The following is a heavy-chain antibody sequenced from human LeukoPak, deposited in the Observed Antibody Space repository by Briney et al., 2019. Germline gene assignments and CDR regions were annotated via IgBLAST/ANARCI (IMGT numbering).Heavy chain of an antibody. CDR1: GFTVSSNY. CDR2: IYSGGST. V-gene: IGHV3-53*01. Sequence: GGSLRLSCAASGFTVSSNYMSWVRQAPGKGLEWVSVIYSGGSTYYADSVKGRFTISRDNSKNTLYLQMNSLRAEDTAVYYCARVVRVRWTNYFDYWGQGTLVTVSS. J-gene: IGHJ4*02. CDR3: ARVVRVRWTNYFDY. D-gene: IGHD3-10*01.